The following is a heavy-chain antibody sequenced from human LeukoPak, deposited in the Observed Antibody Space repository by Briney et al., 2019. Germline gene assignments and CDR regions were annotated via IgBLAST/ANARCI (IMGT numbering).Heavy chain of an antibody. V-gene: IGHV3-7*01. J-gene: IGHJ4*02. Sequence: GGSLRLSCAASGFTFSSYAMSWVRQAPGKGLEWVANIKQDGSEKYYVDSVKGRFTISRDNAKNSLYLQMSSLRAEDTAVYYCARDRYSSGWYGDFDCWGQGTLVTVSS. CDR3: ARDRYSSGWYGDFDC. D-gene: IGHD6-19*01. CDR1: GFTFSSYA. CDR2: IKQDGSEK.